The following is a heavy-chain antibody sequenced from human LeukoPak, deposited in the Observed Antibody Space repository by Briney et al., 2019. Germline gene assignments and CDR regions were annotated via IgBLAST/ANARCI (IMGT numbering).Heavy chain of an antibody. V-gene: IGHV1-2*02. Sequence: ASVKVSCKASGYTFTGYYMHWVRQAPGQGLEWMGWINPNSGDTNYAQKFQGRVTMTRDTSISTAYMELSRLRSDDTAVYYCARPHKDIVVVVAATDDAFDIWGQGTMVTVSS. CDR1: GYTFTGYY. CDR2: INPNSGDT. J-gene: IGHJ3*02. CDR3: ARPHKDIVVVVAATDDAFDI. D-gene: IGHD2-15*01.